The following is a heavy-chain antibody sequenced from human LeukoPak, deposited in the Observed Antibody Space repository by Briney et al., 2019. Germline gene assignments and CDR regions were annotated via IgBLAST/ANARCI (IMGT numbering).Heavy chain of an antibody. CDR1: GGSFSVYY. CDR3: ARGSIAVAGTFDY. Sequence: SETLSRTCAVYGGSFSVYYWSWIRQPPGKGLEWIGEINHSGSTNYNPSLRSRVTISVDTSKNQFSPKLSSVTAADTAVYYCARGSIAVAGTFDYWGQGTLVTVSS. D-gene: IGHD6-19*01. V-gene: IGHV4-34*01. CDR2: INHSGST. J-gene: IGHJ4*02.